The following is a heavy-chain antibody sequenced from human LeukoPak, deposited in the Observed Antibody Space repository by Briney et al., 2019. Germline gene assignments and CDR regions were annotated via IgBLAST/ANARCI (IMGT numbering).Heavy chain of an antibody. CDR1: GFTFSNYA. V-gene: IGHV3-23*01. D-gene: IGHD4-11*01. CDR2: ISGSGGGT. CDR3: AKNGGSNYGAFDI. J-gene: IGHJ3*02. Sequence: GGSLRLSCAASGFTFSNYAMSWVRQAPGNGLEWVSAISGSGGGTYYADSVKGRFTISRDNSKNTLYLQMNSLRAEDTAVYYCAKNGGSNYGAFDIWGQGTMVTVSS.